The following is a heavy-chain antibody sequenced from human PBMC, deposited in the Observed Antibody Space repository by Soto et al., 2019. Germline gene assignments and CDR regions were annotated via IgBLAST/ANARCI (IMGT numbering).Heavy chain of an antibody. CDR1: GYTFTSYA. D-gene: IGHD6-6*01. CDR3: ASRFSSSSGGGYYYYGMDV. Sequence: ASVKVSCKASGYTFTSYAMHWVRQAPGQRLEWMGWINAGNGNTKYSQKLQGRVTITRDTSASTAYMELSSLRSENTAVYYCASRFSSSSGGGYYYYGMDVWGQGTTVTVSS. V-gene: IGHV1-3*01. CDR2: INAGNGNT. J-gene: IGHJ6*02.